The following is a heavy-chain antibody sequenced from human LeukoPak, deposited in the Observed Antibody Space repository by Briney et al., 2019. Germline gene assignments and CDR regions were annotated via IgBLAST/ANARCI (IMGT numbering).Heavy chain of an antibody. CDR3: ARDNGRGGKGTEGLEFDI. CDR2: ISSSSSYI. Sequence: PGRSLRLSCAASGFTFSSYGMHWVRQAPGKGLEWVSSISSSSSYIYYADSVKGRFTISRDNAKNSLYLQMNSLRAEDTAVYYCARDNGRGGKGTEGLEFDIWGQGTMVTVSS. CDR1: GFTFSSYG. J-gene: IGHJ3*02. D-gene: IGHD2-15*01. V-gene: IGHV3-21*01.